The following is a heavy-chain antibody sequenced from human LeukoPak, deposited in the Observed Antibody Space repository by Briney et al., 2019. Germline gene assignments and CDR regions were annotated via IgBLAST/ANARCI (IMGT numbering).Heavy chain of an antibody. V-gene: IGHV4-61*02. Sequence: PSQTLSLTCTVSGGSISSGSYYWSWIRQPAGKGLEWIGRIYTSGSTNYNPSLKSRVTISVDTSKNQFSLKLSSVTAADTAVYYCARGTMIGDWFDTWGQGTLVTVSS. CDR1: GGSISSGSYY. CDR3: ARGTMIGDWFDT. CDR2: IYTSGST. J-gene: IGHJ5*02. D-gene: IGHD3-22*01.